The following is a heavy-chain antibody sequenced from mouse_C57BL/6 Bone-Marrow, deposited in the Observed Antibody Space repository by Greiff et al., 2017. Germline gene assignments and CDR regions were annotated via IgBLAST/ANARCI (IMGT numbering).Heavy chain of an antibody. CDR1: GFTFSSYG. J-gene: IGHJ3*01. Sequence: DVMLVESGGDLVKPGGSLKLSCAASGFTFSSYGMSWVRQTPDKRLEWVATISRGGSYTYYPDSVKGRFTISRDNAKNTLYLQMSSLKSEDTAMYYCARLPYYYGSSYGWFAYWGQGTLVTVSA. CDR2: ISRGGSYT. CDR3: ARLPYYYGSSYGWFAY. V-gene: IGHV5-6*02. D-gene: IGHD1-1*01.